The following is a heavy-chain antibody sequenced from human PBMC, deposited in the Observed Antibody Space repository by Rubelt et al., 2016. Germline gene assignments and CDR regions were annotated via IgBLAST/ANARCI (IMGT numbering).Heavy chain of an antibody. Sequence: EVQLVESGGGLVKPGGSLRLSCAASDFTFSSAWMNWVRQAPGKGLEWVGRIRSETDGGTTYYATPAKGRFVVSRDDSKNTLYLQMNSLKTDDTAVYYCAAGLEERFWTLEHWGQGTLVTVSS. J-gene: IGHJ1*01. CDR1: DFTFSSAW. CDR3: AAGLEERFWTLEH. D-gene: IGHD3/OR15-3a*01. V-gene: IGHV3-15*07. CDR2: IRSETDGGTT.